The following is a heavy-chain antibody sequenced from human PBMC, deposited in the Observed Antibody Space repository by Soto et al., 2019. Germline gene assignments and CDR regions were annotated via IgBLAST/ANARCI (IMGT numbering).Heavy chain of an antibody. CDR3: ARGRTRALDY. V-gene: IGHV1-18*01. D-gene: IGHD1-7*01. CDR2: ISTYNGNP. CDR1: GYIFTSQG. Sequence: QIQLVQSGAEVKKPGASVKVSCKASGYIFTSQGISWVRQAPGQGLAWMGWISTYNGNPNYAQKLQGRVTMTTNTSTTTAFLELRSLTSDDTAVYYCARGRTRALDYWGQGTPVIVSS. J-gene: IGHJ4*02.